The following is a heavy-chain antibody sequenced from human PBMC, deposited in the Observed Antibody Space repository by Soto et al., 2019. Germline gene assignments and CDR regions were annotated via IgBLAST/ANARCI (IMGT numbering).Heavy chain of an antibody. Sequence: ASETLSLTCTVSGGSISSGDYYWSWIRQPPGKGLEWIGYIYYSGSTYYNPSLKSRVTISVDTSKNQFSLKLSSVTAADTAVYYCARDLHSSSSEIDYWGQGTLVTVSS. CDR2: IYYSGST. J-gene: IGHJ4*02. V-gene: IGHV4-30-4*01. CDR3: ARDLHSSSSEIDY. CDR1: GGSISSGDYY. D-gene: IGHD6-6*01.